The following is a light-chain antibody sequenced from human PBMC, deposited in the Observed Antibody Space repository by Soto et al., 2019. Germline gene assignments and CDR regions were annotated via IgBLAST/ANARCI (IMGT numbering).Light chain of an antibody. CDR1: PNIGNR. J-gene: IGKJ1*01. CDR2: DAS. Sequence: DMQRTQAPSTLSASVGDRITITFRASPNIGNRLAWYQQKPGRAPKVLIYDASSLESGVPSRFSGSGSGTDFILSISSLQPDDSATQSRQPYGATWTFGQGTKVDI. CDR3: QPYGATWT. V-gene: IGKV1-5*01.